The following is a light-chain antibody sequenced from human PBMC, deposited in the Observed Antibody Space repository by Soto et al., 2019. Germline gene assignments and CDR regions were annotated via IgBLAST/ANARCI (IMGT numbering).Light chain of an antibody. CDR2: DAA. CDR1: QGINTL. V-gene: IGKV1D-13*01. Sequence: AIQLTQSPSSLSASVGDRVTITCRASQGINTLFAWYQQKPGKAPKLLIYDAATLESGVPSRFSGSGSGTDFALTISSLQTEDFETYYCQQFFDYPLTFGGGTK. CDR3: QQFFDYPLT. J-gene: IGKJ4*01.